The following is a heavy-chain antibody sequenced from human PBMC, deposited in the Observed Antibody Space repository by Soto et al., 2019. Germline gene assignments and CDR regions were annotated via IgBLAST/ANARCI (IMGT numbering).Heavy chain of an antibody. V-gene: IGHV3-30-3*01. CDR3: ARPLWRDDYNWGYFDL. CDR2: ISYDGSNK. CDR1: GFTFSSYA. Sequence: QVQLVESGGGVVQPGRSLRLSCAASGFTFSSYAMHWVRQAPGKGLEWVAVISYDGSNKYYADSVKGRFTISRDNSKNXLELQMSGRRDEDTAVYYCARPLWRDDYNWGYFDLWGRGTLVTVSS. J-gene: IGHJ2*01. D-gene: IGHD4-4*01.